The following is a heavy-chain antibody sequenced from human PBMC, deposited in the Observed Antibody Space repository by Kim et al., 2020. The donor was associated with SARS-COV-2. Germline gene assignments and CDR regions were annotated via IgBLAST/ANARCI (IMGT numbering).Heavy chain of an antibody. CDR2: ISRSSGNT. CDR1: GFTFNNYA. CDR3: AKEPQRSSWYYFDY. V-gene: IGHV3-23*01. D-gene: IGHD6-13*01. Sequence: GGSLRLSCAASGFTFNNYAMNWVRQAPGKGLEWVSGISRSSGNTYYADSVKGRFTISRDDSKSTLYLQMDSLRAEDTAVYYCAKEPQRSSWYYFDYWG. J-gene: IGHJ4*01.